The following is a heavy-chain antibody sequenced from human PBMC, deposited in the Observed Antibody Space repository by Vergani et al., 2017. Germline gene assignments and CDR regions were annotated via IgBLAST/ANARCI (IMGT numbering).Heavy chain of an antibody. CDR1: GYTLTELS. CDR3: ATSVILRITMVRGVRWFDS. D-gene: IGHD3-10*01. Sequence: QVQLVQSGAEVKKPGASVKVSCKVSGYTLTELSMHWVRQAPGKGLEWMGGFDPEDGETIYAQKFQGRVTMTEDTSTDTAYMELSSLRSEDTAVYYCATSVILRITMVRGVRWFDSWGQGTLVTVSS. V-gene: IGHV1-24*01. CDR2: FDPEDGET. J-gene: IGHJ5*01.